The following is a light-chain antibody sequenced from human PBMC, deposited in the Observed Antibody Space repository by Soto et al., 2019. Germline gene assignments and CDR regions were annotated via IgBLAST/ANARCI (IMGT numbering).Light chain of an antibody. V-gene: IGKV1-13*02. CDR3: QLFNSYPPIT. CDR2: DAS. CDR1: QGISSA. J-gene: IGKJ5*01. Sequence: AIQLTQSPSSLSASVGDRVTITCRASQGISSALAWYQQKPGKAPKLLIYDASSLESGVPARFSGSGSGTDFTLTISSLQAEDFATYYCQLFNSYPPITCGQGTRLEIK.